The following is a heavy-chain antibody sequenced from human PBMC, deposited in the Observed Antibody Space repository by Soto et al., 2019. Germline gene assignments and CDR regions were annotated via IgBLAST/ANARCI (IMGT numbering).Heavy chain of an antibody. V-gene: IGHV3-15*01. CDR3: TTAVVGAPDFDC. CDR1: GFTLSNAW. D-gene: IGHD1-26*01. CDR2: IRRKTDGGTT. J-gene: IGHJ4*02. Sequence: EVQLVESGGGLVKPGGSLRLSCAASGFTLSNAWMSWVRQAPGKGLEWVGRIRRKTDGGTTDYAAPVKGRFTISRDDSRNTLYLQMNSLNTEDTAVYYCTTAVVGAPDFDCWGQGTLVTVSS.